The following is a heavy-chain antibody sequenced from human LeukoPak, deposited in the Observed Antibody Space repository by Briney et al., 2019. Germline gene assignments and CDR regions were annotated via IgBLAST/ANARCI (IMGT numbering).Heavy chain of an antibody. CDR1: GGSISSYY. CDR3: ARLSGYPYYYGMDV. D-gene: IGHD3-3*01. V-gene: IGHV4-59*01. CDR2: IFYNGST. Sequence: PSETLSLTCTVSGGSISSYYWSWIRQPPGKGLEWIGSIFYNGSTNYNPSLKSRVTISVATSKTQFSLNLSSVTAADTAVYYCARLSGYPYYYGMDVWGQGTTVTVSS. J-gene: IGHJ6*02.